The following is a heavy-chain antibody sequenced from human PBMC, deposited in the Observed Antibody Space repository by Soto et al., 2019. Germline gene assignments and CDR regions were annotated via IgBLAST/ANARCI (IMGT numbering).Heavy chain of an antibody. D-gene: IGHD2-21*02. CDR3: ARDQLILPAHDFFYGSDV. V-gene: IGHV4-61*01. CDR2: IYYSGTT. CDR1: GASVSSATHY. Sequence: SETLSLTCTVSGASVSSATHYWNWIRQPPGKPLEWIGYIYYSGTTNYNPSLRSRVTISLDRSNDQFSLKLSSVTAADTAVYYCARDQLILPAHDFFYGSDVWGQGAKVTVSS. J-gene: IGHJ6*02.